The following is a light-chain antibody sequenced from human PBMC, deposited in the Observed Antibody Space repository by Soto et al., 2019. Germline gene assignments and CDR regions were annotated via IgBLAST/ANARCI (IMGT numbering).Light chain of an antibody. CDR1: QSISSW. CDR3: QQTYSTPWT. Sequence: DIQMTQSPSTLSASVGDRVTIACRASQSISSWLAWYQQKPGKAPKLLIHAASILQGGVPSRFSGSGSRTDFTLTISSLQPEDFATYYCQQTYSTPWTFGRGTKVDIK. J-gene: IGKJ1*01. V-gene: IGKV1-39*01. CDR2: AAS.